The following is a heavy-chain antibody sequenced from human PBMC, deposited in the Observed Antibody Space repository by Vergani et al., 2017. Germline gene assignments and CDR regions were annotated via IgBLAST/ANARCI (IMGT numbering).Heavy chain of an antibody. D-gene: IGHD6-19*01. J-gene: IGHJ4*02. CDR1: GFTFSSYA. V-gene: IGHV3-23*01. CDR3: ARDPIAVAGTGD. Sequence: EVQLLESGGGLVQPGGSLRLSCVASGFTFSSYAMSWVRQAPGKGLEWVSSISDSGGSTFYADSVKGRFTISRDNSKNTLYLQMNSLRVEDTAVYYCARDPIAVAGTGDWGQGTLVTVSS. CDR2: ISDSGGST.